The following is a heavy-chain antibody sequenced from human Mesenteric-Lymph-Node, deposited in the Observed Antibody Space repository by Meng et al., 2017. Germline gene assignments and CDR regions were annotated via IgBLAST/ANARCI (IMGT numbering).Heavy chain of an antibody. D-gene: IGHD5-18*01. V-gene: IGHV1-69*13. CDR1: GGTFSSYA. J-gene: IGHJ4*02. CDR2: IIPIFGTA. Sequence: SVKVSCKASGGTFSSYAISWVRQAPGQGLEWMGGIIPIFGTANYAQKFQGRVTITADESTSTAYMELSSLRSEDTAVYYCARNEDTAMVSVLFDYWGQGTPVTVSS. CDR3: ARNEDTAMVSVLFDY.